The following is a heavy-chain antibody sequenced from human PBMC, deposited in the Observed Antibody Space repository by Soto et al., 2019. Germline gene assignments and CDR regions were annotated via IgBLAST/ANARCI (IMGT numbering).Heavy chain of an antibody. V-gene: IGHV1-69*06. J-gene: IGHJ3*02. CDR1: GGTFSSYA. CDR2: IIPMFGTA. Sequence: SVKVSCKASGGTFSSYAISWVRQAPGQGLGWMGGIIPMFGTANYAQKFQGRVTITADKSTSTAYMELSSLRSEDTAVYYCARDRETGGYYYDSSGPDAFDIWGQGTMVTVSS. CDR3: ARDRETGGYYYDSSGPDAFDI. D-gene: IGHD3-22*01.